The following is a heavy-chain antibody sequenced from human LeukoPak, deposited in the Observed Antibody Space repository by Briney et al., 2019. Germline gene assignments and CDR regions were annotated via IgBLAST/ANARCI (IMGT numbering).Heavy chain of an antibody. CDR2: ISSSSSYI. D-gene: IGHD1-26*01. V-gene: IGHV3-21*04. Sequence: GGSLRLSCAASGFTFSSYSMNWVRQAPGKGLEWVSSISSSSSYIYYADSVKGRFTISRDNSKNTLYLQMNSLRAEDTAVYYCAKGLNSGSYLLDYWGQGTLVTVSS. J-gene: IGHJ4*02. CDR1: GFTFSSYS. CDR3: AKGLNSGSYLLDY.